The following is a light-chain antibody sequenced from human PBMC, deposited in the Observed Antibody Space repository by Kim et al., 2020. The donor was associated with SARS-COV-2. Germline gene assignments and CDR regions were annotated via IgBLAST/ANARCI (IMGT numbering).Light chain of an antibody. CDR3: AAWDDSLNGWV. V-gene: IGLV1-44*01. CDR1: SSNIGSNT. CDR2: SNN. J-gene: IGLJ3*02. Sequence: GQRVTISCSGTSSNIGSNTVNWYQHLPGTAPKLLIYSNNQRSSGVPDRFSGSKSGTSASLAISGLQSEDEADYYCAAWDDSLNGWVFGGGTQLTVL.